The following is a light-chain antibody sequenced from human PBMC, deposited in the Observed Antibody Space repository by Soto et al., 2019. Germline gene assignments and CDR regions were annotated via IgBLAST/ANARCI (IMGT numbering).Light chain of an antibody. CDR2: DVS. CDR1: SSDVGAYSY. CDR3: CSYVSSKTYV. Sequence: QSVLTQPASVSGSPGQSITISCTGTSSDVGAYSYVSWYQQHPGKAPKLIIYDVSDRPSGVSNRFSGSKSDNTASLTISGLQAEDEADYYCCSYVSSKTYVFGTGTKVTVL. J-gene: IGLJ1*01. V-gene: IGLV2-14*01.